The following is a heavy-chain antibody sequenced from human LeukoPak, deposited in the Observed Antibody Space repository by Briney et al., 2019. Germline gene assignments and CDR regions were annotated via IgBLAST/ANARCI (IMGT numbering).Heavy chain of an antibody. CDR2: IYYSGST. J-gene: IGHJ1*01. Sequence: KPGGSLRLSCAASGFTVSSNYMSWVRQAPGKGLEWIGSIYYSGSTYYNPSLKSRVTISVDTSKNQFSLKLSSVTAADTAVYYCATPCTSCYTRSQYFQHWGQGTLVTVSS. D-gene: IGHD2-2*02. CDR3: ATPCTSCYTRSQYFQH. CDR1: GFTVSSNY. V-gene: IGHV4-39*07.